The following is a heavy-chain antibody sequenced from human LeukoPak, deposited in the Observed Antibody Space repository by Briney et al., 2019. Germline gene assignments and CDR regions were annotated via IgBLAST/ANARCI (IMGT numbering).Heavy chain of an antibody. D-gene: IGHD5-24*01. J-gene: IGHJ4*02. Sequence: AGGSLRLSCAASGFTFSDSVMSWVRQAPGKGLEWVSTISGLGDSTDYADPVKGRFSISRDNSKKTLYLQMNSLRAEDTAIYYCAKVPDAYNYGWWGQGTLVTVSS. CDR3: AKVPDAYNYGW. CDR2: ISGLGDST. V-gene: IGHV3-23*01. CDR1: GFTFSDSV.